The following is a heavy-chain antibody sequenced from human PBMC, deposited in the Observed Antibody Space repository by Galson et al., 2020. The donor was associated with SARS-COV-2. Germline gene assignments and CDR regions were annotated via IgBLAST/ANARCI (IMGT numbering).Heavy chain of an antibody. J-gene: IGHJ3*02. Sequence: SETLSLTCAVSGTSLSGGSYSWNWLRQPPGQGLEWIGNISHSGGTYYNPSLKSRVTISGDRSKNQFSLRLSSVTAADAAVYFCARLHYGEYAPEAFDIWGPGTRVTVAS. CDR1: GTSLSGGSYS. CDR2: ISHSGGT. CDR3: ARLHYGEYAPEAFDI. V-gene: IGHV4-30-2*01. D-gene: IGHD4-17*01.